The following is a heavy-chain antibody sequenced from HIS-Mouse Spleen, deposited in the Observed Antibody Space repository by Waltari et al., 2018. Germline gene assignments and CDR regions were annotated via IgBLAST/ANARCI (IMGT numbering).Heavy chain of an antibody. CDR3: AREIPYSSSWYDWYFDL. Sequence: QLQLQESGPGLVKPSETLSLTCTVSGGSIRSSSYYRGWIRQPPGKGREWIGSIYYSGSTYYNPSLKSRVTISVDTSKNQFSLKLSSVTAADTAVYYCAREIPYSSSWYDWYFDLWGRGTLVTVSS. V-gene: IGHV4-39*07. D-gene: IGHD6-13*01. J-gene: IGHJ2*01. CDR2: IYYSGST. CDR1: GGSIRSSSYY.